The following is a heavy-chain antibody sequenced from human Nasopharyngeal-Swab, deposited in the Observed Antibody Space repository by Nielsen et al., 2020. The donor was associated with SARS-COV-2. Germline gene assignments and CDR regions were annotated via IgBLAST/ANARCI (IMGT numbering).Heavy chain of an antibody. CDR1: GFTFSSYS. D-gene: IGHD6-13*01. Sequence: GGSMRLSCAASGFTFSSYSMNWVRQAPGKGLEWVSSISSSSSYIYYADSVKGRFTISRDNAKNSLYLQMNSLRAEDTAVYSCAREEGSSWHYFDYWGQGTLVTVSS. CDR2: ISSSSSYI. V-gene: IGHV3-21*01. CDR3: AREEGSSWHYFDY. J-gene: IGHJ4*02.